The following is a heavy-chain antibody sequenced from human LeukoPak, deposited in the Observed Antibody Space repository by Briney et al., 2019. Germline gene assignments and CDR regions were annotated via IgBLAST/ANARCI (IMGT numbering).Heavy chain of an antibody. J-gene: IGHJ5*02. CDR1: GFTFSSYG. CDR2: ISFDGNNK. V-gene: IGHV3-30*03. CDR3: ASYNIWTGHHYPLDH. Sequence: PGRSLRLSCAASGFTFSSYGMHWVRQAPGKGLEWVAVISFDGNNKYYADSVQGRFTISRDNSKNTVDLQMSSLSAEDTAVYYCASYNIWTGHHYPLDHWGRGTLVTVSS. D-gene: IGHD3/OR15-3a*01.